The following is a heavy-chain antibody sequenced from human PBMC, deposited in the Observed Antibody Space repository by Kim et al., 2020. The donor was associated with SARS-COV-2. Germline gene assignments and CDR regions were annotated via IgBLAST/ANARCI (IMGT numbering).Heavy chain of an antibody. J-gene: IGHJ5*02. CDR3: ARGGGSGTYYKFAP. CDR2: ISTYNGDT. CDR1: GYNLISYG. Sequence: ASVKVSCKASGYNLISYGITWVRQAPGQGLEWMGWISTYNGDTNYAQSLQGRITMTTDTSTTTVYMELRSLTSDDTAMYYCARGGGSGTYYKFAPWGQGTRVIVSS. V-gene: IGHV1-18*01. D-gene: IGHD3-10*01.